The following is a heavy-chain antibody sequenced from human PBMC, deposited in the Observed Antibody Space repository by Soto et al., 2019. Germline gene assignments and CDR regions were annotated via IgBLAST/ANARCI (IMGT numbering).Heavy chain of an antibody. CDR1: GGTFSSYA. V-gene: IGHV1-69*01. CDR2: IIPIFGTA. CDR3: AILLKAAAGTRWNGMDV. J-gene: IGHJ6*02. D-gene: IGHD6-13*01. Sequence: QVQLVQSGAEVKKPGSSVKVSCKASGGTFSSYAISWVRQAPGQGLEWMGGIIPIFGTANYAQKFQGRVTINADESTSTAYMELSSLRSEETAVYYCAILLKAAAGTRWNGMDVWGQGTTVTVSS.